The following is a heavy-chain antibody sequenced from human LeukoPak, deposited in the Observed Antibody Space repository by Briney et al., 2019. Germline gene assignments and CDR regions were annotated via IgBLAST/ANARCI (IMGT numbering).Heavy chain of an antibody. V-gene: IGHV3-66*01. Sequence: PGGSLRLSCAASGFTVSSNYMNWVRQAPGKGPEWVSVICSGGSTYYADSVKGRFTISRDNSKNTLYVQMNSLRVEDTAVYYCARSGEAGTFDYWGQGTLVTVST. CDR1: GFTVSSNY. D-gene: IGHD6-13*01. CDR3: ARSGEAGTFDY. J-gene: IGHJ4*02. CDR2: ICSGGST.